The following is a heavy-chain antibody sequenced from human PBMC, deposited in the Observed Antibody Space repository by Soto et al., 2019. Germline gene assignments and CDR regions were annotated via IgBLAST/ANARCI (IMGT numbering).Heavy chain of an antibody. D-gene: IGHD2-2*02. CDR3: AREATIRGDDY. CDR2: MNPNSGNT. J-gene: IGHJ4*02. V-gene: IGHV1-8*01. CDR1: GYTFTIYD. Sequence: GASVKVSCTASGYTFTIYDINWVRQATGQGLEWMGWMNPNSGNTGYAQKFQGRVTMTRNTSISTAYMELSSLRSEDTAVYYCAREATIRGDDYWGLGTLVTVSS.